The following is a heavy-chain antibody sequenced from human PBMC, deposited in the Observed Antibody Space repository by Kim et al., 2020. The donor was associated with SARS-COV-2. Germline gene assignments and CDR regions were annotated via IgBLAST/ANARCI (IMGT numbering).Heavy chain of an antibody. D-gene: IGHD3-10*01. V-gene: IGHV4-59*01. J-gene: IGHJ6*02. CDR2: IYYSGST. CDR1: GGSISSYY. Sequence: SETLSLTCTVSGGSISSYYWSWIRQPPGKGLEWIGYIYYSGSTNYNPSLKSRVTISVDTSKNQFSLKLSSVTAADTAVYYCARDLRPTYGSGRRGMDVWGQGTTVTVSS. CDR3: ARDLRPTYGSGRRGMDV.